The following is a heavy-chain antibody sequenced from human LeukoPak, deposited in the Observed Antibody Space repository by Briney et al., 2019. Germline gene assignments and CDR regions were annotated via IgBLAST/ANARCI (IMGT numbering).Heavy chain of an antibody. V-gene: IGHV3-23*01. CDR3: AKDIPLGIAAAAAFDI. D-gene: IGHD6-13*01. J-gene: IGHJ3*02. Sequence: PGGSLRLSFAASGFTFSSYAMSWVRQAPGKGLEWVSGISGSGDSTYYADSVKGRFTISRDNPKNTLYLQMNSLRAEDTAVYYCAKDIPLGIAAAAAFDIWGQGTMVTVSS. CDR1: GFTFSSYA. CDR2: ISGSGDST.